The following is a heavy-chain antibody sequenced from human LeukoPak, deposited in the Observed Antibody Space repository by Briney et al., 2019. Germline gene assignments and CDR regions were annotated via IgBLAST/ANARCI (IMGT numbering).Heavy chain of an antibody. Sequence: QSGGSLRLSCAASGFIFRIYGMSWVRQAPGKGLEWVSGITWNSDSIDYADSVKGRFTISRDNAKNSLYLQMNSLRAEDMALYYCAKGGGGRLIYYYYMDVWGKGTTVTVSS. D-gene: IGHD3-16*01. J-gene: IGHJ6*03. CDR1: GFIFRIYG. V-gene: IGHV3-9*03. CDR3: AKGGGGRLIYYYYMDV. CDR2: ITWNSDSI.